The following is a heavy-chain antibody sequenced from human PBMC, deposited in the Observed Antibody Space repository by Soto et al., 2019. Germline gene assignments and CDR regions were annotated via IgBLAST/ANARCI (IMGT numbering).Heavy chain of an antibody. CDR3: AREKGGSSGYDLVPGEY. V-gene: IGHV3-48*02. Sequence: EVQLVESGGGLVQPGGSLRLSCAASGFTFSSYSMNWVRQAPGKGLEWVSYISSSSSTIYYADSVKGRFTISRDNAKNSLVLQIPSLRDEDTAVYYCAREKGGSSGYDLVPGEYWGQGTLVAVSS. CDR2: ISSSSSTI. J-gene: IGHJ4*02. CDR1: GFTFSSYS. D-gene: IGHD5-12*01.